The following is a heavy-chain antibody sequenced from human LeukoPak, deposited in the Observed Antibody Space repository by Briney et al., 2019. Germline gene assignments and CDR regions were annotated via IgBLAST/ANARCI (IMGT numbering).Heavy chain of an antibody. CDR3: ARLKLLWSNYFDY. V-gene: IGHV3-7*01. D-gene: IGHD2-2*01. J-gene: IGHJ4*02. CDR2: IKQDGSEK. Sequence: AGGSLRPSCAASGFTFSSYWMSWVRQAPGKGLEWVANIKQDGSEKYYVDSVKGRFTISRDNAKNSLYLQMNSLRAEDTAVYYCARLKLLWSNYFDYWGQGTLVTVS. CDR1: GFTFSSYW.